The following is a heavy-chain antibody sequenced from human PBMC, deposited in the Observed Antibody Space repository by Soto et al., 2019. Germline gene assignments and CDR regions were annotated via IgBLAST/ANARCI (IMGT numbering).Heavy chain of an antibody. J-gene: IGHJ5*02. CDR2: INHSGST. Sequence: QVQLQQWGAGLLKPSETLSLTCAVYGGSFSGYYWSWIRQPPGKGLEWIGEINHSGSTNYNPSLKSRVTISVDTTKNQFSLKLSSVTAADTAVYYCARCYDILTGYPKPNWFDPWGQGTLVTVSS. V-gene: IGHV4-34*01. D-gene: IGHD3-9*01. CDR3: ARCYDILTGYPKPNWFDP. CDR1: GGSFSGYY.